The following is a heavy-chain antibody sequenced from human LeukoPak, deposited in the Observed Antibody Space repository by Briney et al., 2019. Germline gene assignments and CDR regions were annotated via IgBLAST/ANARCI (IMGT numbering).Heavy chain of an antibody. CDR3: ARVFFRGFDP. CDR2: IYYSGST. Sequence: SETLSLTCTVSGGSISSGGYYWSWIRQHPGKGLEWIGYIYYSGSTYYNPSLKSRVTISVDTSKNQFSLKLSSVTAADTAVYYCARVFFRGFDPWGQGTLVTVSS. CDR1: GGSISSGGYY. D-gene: IGHD3-3*01. J-gene: IGHJ5*02. V-gene: IGHV4-31*03.